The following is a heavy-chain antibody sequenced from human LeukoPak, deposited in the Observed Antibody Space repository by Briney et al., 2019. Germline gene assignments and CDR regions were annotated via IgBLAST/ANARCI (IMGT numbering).Heavy chain of an antibody. D-gene: IGHD3-10*01. CDR3: ATLKGWYGEGCFDY. Sequence: GGSLRLSCAASGVTVSTIYMGWVRPAPGKGLDWVSVIYPDGRPYYAESVKGRFTISRDSSENTLFLQMNSLRAEDTAVYYCATLKGWYGEGCFDYWGQGTLVTVSS. CDR2: IYPDGRP. CDR1: GVTVSTIY. J-gene: IGHJ4*02. V-gene: IGHV3-53*01.